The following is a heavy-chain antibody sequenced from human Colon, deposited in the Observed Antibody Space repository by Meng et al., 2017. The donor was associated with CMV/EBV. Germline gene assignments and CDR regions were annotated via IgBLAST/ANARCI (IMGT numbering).Heavy chain of an antibody. CDR3: AKDLGSHYLYGMDV. J-gene: IGHJ6*02. Sequence: GGSLRLSCAASGFSFGNFAMSWVRQAPGKGLGGVATIAGGGTSTYYPDSANGRFTISSDNSKNTLYLQSSSLRAEDTAIYYCAKDLGSHYLYGMDVWGQGTTVTVSS. V-gene: IGHV3-23*01. CDR1: GFSFGNFA. D-gene: IGHD3-10*01. CDR2: IAGGGTST.